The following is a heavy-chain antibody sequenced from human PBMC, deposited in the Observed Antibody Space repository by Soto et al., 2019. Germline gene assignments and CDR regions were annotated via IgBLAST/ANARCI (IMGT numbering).Heavy chain of an antibody. V-gene: IGHV3-23*01. J-gene: IGHJ6*02. Sequence: GGSLRLSCVASGFSFIEYCMTWVRQAPGKGLEWVSAISGSGGSTYYADSAKGRFTISRDNSKNTLYLQMNSLRAEDTAVYYCAKDFTGVQNYGMDVWGQGTTVTVSS. D-gene: IGHD3-10*01. CDR2: ISGSGGST. CDR3: AKDFTGVQNYGMDV. CDR1: GFSFIEYC.